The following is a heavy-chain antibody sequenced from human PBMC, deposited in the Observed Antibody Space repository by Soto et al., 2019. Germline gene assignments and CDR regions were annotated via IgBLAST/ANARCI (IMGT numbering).Heavy chain of an antibody. CDR3: ASGRIVVVPAAPPAYYYYGMDV. D-gene: IGHD2-2*01. CDR2: ISAYNGNT. Sequence: RASVEVSCKASGYTFTSYGISWVRQAPGQGLEWMGWISAYNGNTNYAQKLQGRVTMTTDTSTSTAYMELRSLRSDDTAVYYCASGRIVVVPAAPPAYYYYGMDVWGQGTTVTVSS. V-gene: IGHV1-18*01. J-gene: IGHJ6*02. CDR1: GYTFTSYG.